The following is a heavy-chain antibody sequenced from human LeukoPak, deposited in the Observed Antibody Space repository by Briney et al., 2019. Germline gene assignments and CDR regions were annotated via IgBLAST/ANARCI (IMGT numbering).Heavy chain of an antibody. D-gene: IGHD1-14*01. CDR1: GFTFSEYY. V-gene: IGHV3-11*01. J-gene: IGHJ6*02. Sequence: GGSLRLSCAASGFTFSEYYINWIRQAPGKGLEWVSHISSSGRLMQYADSVRGRFTITRDNAQNFMSLQMNNLRPEDTAVYYCARDTNNGLDVWGRGTTVTVS. CDR2: ISSSGRLM. CDR3: ARDTNNGLDV.